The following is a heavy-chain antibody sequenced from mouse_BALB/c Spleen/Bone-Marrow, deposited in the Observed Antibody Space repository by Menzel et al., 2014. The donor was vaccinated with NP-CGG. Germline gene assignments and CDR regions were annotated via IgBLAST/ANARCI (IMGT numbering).Heavy chain of an antibody. CDR3: ARDYGNYVRFAY. Sequence: EVQGVESGGGLVQPGGSLRLSCAPSGFTFTDCYMSWVRQPPGKALEWLGFIRNKANGYTTEYSASVKGRFTISRDNSQSILYLQMNTLRAEDSATYYCARDYGNYVRFAYWGQGTLVTVSA. CDR2: IRNKANGYTT. V-gene: IGHV7-3*02. CDR1: GFTFTDCY. D-gene: IGHD2-1*01. J-gene: IGHJ3*01.